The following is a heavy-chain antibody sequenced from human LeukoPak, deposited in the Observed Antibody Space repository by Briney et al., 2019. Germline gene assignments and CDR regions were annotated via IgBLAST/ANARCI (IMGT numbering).Heavy chain of an antibody. D-gene: IGHD3-3*01. V-gene: IGHV3-21*01. Sequence: GGSLRLSCAASGFTFSSHSMSWVRQTPGKGLEWVSSISTSSSFIYYADPLKGRFTISRDNARNSLYLQMNSLRAEDTAVYYCARNYDFWSSPRGYMDVWGKGTTVTVSS. J-gene: IGHJ6*03. CDR1: GFTFSSHS. CDR2: ISTSSSFI. CDR3: ARNYDFWSSPRGYMDV.